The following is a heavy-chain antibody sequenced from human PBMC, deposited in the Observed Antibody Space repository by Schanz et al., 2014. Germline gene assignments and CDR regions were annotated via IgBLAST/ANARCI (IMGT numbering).Heavy chain of an antibody. J-gene: IGHJ5*01. CDR2: IYHSGSA. CDR1: GGSISSGGSS. D-gene: IGHD4-17*01. Sequence: QLQLQESGSGLVKPSQTLSLTCGVSGGSISSGGSSWNWIRRPPGKGLEWIGYIYHSGSAYYNPPLKRRVTISVDRSKNQFSLILNSVTAADTAVYYCARSPGDFPGWFDSWGQGTLVTVSS. V-gene: IGHV4-30-2*01. CDR3: ARSPGDFPGWFDS.